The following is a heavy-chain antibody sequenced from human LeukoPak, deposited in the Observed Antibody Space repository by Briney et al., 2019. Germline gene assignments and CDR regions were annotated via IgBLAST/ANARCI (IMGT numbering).Heavy chain of an antibody. CDR3: ARDPMVRGAIGAFDI. CDR2: IKYDGSKK. V-gene: IGHV3-30*19. CDR1: GFTFSSYG. Sequence: GGYLRVSCAASGFTFSSYGMHWVRQAPGKGLEWMAFIKYDGSKKHYAESVKGRYTISRDNSKNTLYLQMNSLRAEDTAVYYCARDPMVRGAIGAFDIWGQGTMVTVSS. D-gene: IGHD3-10*01. J-gene: IGHJ3*02.